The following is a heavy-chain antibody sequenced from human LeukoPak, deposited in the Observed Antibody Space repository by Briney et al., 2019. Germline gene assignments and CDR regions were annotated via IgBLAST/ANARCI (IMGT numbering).Heavy chain of an antibody. Sequence: SETLSLTCAVYGGSFSGYYWSWIRQPPGKGLEWIGEINHSGSTNYNPSLKSRVTLSVDTSKNQFSLKLSSVTAADTAVYYCARGGQYQLLFWTHLANWFDPWGQGTLVTVSS. V-gene: IGHV4-34*01. D-gene: IGHD2-2*01. CDR1: GGSFSGYY. CDR2: INHSGST. J-gene: IGHJ5*02. CDR3: ARGGQYQLLFWTHLANWFDP.